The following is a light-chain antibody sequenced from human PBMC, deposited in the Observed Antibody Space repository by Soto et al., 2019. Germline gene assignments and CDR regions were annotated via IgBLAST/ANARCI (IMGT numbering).Light chain of an antibody. CDR1: QSVSSNY. CDR3: QQYDTSPPLT. V-gene: IGKV3-20*01. Sequence: ESVLTQSPGTLSLSPGERASLSCRASQSVSSNYLAWYQQKPGQAPRLLIYGASSRATGIPDRFSGSGFGTDFTLTISRLEPEDFAVYYCQQYDTSPPLTFGGGTKVDIK. CDR2: GAS. J-gene: IGKJ4*01.